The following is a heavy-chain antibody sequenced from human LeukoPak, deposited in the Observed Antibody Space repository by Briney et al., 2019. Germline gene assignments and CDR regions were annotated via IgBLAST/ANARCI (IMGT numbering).Heavy chain of an antibody. CDR1: GGSISSGGYY. D-gene: IGHD5-18*01. J-gene: IGHJ4*01. V-gene: IGHV4-31*03. CDR3: AALDTAMGYFDY. CDR2: IYYSGST. Sequence: PSETLSLTCTVSGGSISSGGYYWSWIRQHPGKGLEWIGYIYYSGSTYYNPSLKGRVTISVDTSKNQFSLKLSSVTAADTAVYYCAALDTAMGYFDYWGQGTLATVSS.